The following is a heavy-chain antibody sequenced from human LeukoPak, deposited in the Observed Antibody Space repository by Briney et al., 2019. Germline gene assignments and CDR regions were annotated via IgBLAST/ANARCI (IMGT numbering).Heavy chain of an antibody. V-gene: IGHV1-18*01. Sequence: ASVKVSCKASGYTFTSYGISWVRQAPGQGLEWMGWISAYNGNTNYAQKLQGRVTMTTDTSTSTAYMELRSLRSDDTAVYYCARDSYDSSGYYYSGFDYWGQGTLVTVSS. J-gene: IGHJ4*02. CDR1: GYTFTSYG. CDR2: ISAYNGNT. CDR3: ARDSYDSSGYYYSGFDY. D-gene: IGHD3-22*01.